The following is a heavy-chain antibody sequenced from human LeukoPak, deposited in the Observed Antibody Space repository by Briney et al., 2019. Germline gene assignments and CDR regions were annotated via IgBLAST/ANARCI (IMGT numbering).Heavy chain of an antibody. D-gene: IGHD6-19*01. V-gene: IGHV4-34*01. CDR1: GGSFSGYY. J-gene: IGHJ4*02. CDR2: INHSGST. Sequence: SENLSLTCAVYGGSFSGYYWSWIRQPPGKGLEWIGEINHSGSTNYNPSLKSRVTISVDTSKNQFSLKLSSVTAADTAVYYCARGGGWYDYWGQGTLVTVSS. CDR3: ARGGGWYDY.